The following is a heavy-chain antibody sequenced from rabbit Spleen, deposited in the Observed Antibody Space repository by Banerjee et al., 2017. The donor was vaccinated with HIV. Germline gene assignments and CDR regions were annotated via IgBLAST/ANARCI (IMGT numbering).Heavy chain of an antibody. CDR3: ARDLASVVGWNFNL. Sequence: QSLEESGGGLVKPGGSLTLTCTVSGFSFSSNWICWVRQAPGKGLEWIACIDTATGKPVYATWAKGRFTISRTSSTTVTLQMTSLTAADTATYFCARDLASVVGWNFNLWGPGTLVTVS. D-gene: IGHD3-1*01. CDR1: GFSFSSNW. V-gene: IGHV1S40*01. CDR2: IDTATGKP. J-gene: IGHJ4*01.